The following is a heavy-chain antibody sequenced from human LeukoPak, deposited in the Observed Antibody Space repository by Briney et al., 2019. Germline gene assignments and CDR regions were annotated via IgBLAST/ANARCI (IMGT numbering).Heavy chain of an antibody. CDR2: ISSSSSYI. Sequence: GGSLRLSCAASGFTFSSYSTNWVRQAPGKGLEWVSSISSSSSYIYYADSVKGRFTISRDNAKNTLYLQMNSLRVEDSAVYYCAKPLYFGESLNWFDPWGQGTLVTVSS. J-gene: IGHJ5*02. CDR1: GFTFSSYS. D-gene: IGHD3-10*01. CDR3: AKPLYFGESLNWFDP. V-gene: IGHV3-21*01.